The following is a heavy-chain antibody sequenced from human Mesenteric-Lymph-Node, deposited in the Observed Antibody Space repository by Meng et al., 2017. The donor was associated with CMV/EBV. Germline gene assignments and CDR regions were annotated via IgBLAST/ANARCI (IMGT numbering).Heavy chain of an antibody. CDR2: IYYSGST. Sequence: GSLRLSCTVSGGSISSYYWSWIRQPPGKGLEWIGYIYYSGSTNYNPSLKSRVTISVDTSKNQFSLKLSSVTAADTAVYYCARTSSPAEYFQHWGQGNLVTVSS. V-gene: IGHV4-59*01. J-gene: IGHJ1*01. CDR1: GGSISSYY. CDR3: ARTSSPAEYFQH. D-gene: IGHD2-2*01.